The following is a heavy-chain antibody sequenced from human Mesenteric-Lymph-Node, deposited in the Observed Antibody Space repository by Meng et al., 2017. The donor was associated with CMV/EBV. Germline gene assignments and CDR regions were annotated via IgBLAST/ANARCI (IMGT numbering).Heavy chain of an antibody. CDR2: IYYSGST. D-gene: IGHD3-10*01. CDR1: GGSISSSSYY. V-gene: IGHV4-39*01. CDR3: AFYASGREYFDY. J-gene: IGHJ4*02. Sequence: SETLSLTCTVSGGSISSSSYYWGWIRQPPGKGLEWIGSIYYSGSTYYNPSLKSRVTISVDTSKNQFSLTLSSVTAADTAVYYCAFYASGREYFDYWGQGTLVTSPQ.